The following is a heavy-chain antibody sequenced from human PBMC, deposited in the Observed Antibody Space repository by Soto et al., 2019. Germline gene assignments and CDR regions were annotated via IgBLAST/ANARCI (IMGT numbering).Heavy chain of an antibody. J-gene: IGHJ2*01. CDR1: GFTFSSYG. CDR2: IWYDGSNK. D-gene: IGHD4-17*01. CDR3: ARDLYGGLDLEGPDL. V-gene: IGHV3-33*01. Sequence: GGSLRLSCAASGFTFSSYGMHWVRQAPGKGLEWVAVIWYDGSNKYYADSVKGRFTISRDNSKNTLYLQMNSLRAEDTAVYYCARDLYGGLDLEGPDLWGRGTLVTVSS.